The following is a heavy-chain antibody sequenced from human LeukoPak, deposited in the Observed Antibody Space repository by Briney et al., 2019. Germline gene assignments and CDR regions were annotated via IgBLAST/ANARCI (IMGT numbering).Heavy chain of an antibody. CDR3: ARWGWQPQYWFDP. Sequence: KPSETLSLTCTVSGGSISNYYWSWIRQPPGKGLEWIGYIYYSGSTNYNPSLKSRVTISVDTSKNQFSLKLSSVTAADTAVYYCARWGWQPQYWFDPWGQGTLVTVSS. CDR2: IYYSGST. D-gene: IGHD6-19*01. V-gene: IGHV4-59*12. J-gene: IGHJ5*02. CDR1: GGSISNYY.